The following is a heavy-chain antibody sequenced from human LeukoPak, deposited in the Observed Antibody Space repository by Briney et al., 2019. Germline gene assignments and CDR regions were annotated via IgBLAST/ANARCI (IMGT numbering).Heavy chain of an antibody. V-gene: IGHV4-34*01. Sequence: SETLSLTCAVYGGSFSGYYWSWIRQPPGKGLEWIGEINHSGSTNYNPSLKSRVTISVDTSKNQFSLKLSSVTAADTAVYYCARDVPGPYYYGSGSYQNNWFDPWGQGTLVTVSS. J-gene: IGHJ5*02. D-gene: IGHD3-10*01. CDR2: INHSGST. CDR3: ARDVPGPYYYGSGSYQNNWFDP. CDR1: GGSFSGYY.